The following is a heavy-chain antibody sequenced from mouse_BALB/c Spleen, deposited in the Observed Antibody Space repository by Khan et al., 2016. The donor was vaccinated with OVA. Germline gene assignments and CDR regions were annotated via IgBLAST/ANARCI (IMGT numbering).Heavy chain of an antibody. CDR3: ARGGYSAFSY. D-gene: IGHD2-14*01. CDR1: GYTFTDYI. J-gene: IGHJ3*01. CDR2: IFPGSDIP. Sequence: QVQLQQSGPELVKPGASLKVSCKASGYTFTDYIIGWVKQSTRQGLEWIGDIFPGSDIPYYHEKFKDKATLTVDKSANTASMQLSSRTSEDSAVYFCARGGYSAFSYWGQGTLVTVSA. V-gene: IGHV1-77*01.